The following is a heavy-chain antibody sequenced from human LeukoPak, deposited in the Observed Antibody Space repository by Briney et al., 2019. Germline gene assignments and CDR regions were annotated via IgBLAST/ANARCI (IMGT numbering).Heavy chain of an antibody. CDR3: ASARGNMVRGVGYFQH. V-gene: IGHV4-31*03. D-gene: IGHD3-10*01. CDR1: GASISSGGYY. J-gene: IGHJ1*01. CDR2: IYYSGST. Sequence: PSETLSLTCTVSGASISSGGYYWSWIRQHPGKGLEWIGYIYYSGSTYYNPSLKSRVTISVGTSKNQCSLKLSSVTAADTAVYYCASARGNMVRGVGYFQHWGQGTLVTVSS.